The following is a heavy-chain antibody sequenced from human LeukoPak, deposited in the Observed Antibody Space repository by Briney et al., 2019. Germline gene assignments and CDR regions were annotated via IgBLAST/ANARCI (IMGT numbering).Heavy chain of an antibody. J-gene: IGHJ4*02. D-gene: IGHD6-13*01. CDR1: GFPFSSYE. CDR3: ARRPSSSSWPG. CDR2: ISSSGSII. V-gene: IGHV3-48*03. Sequence: PGGSLRLSCAASGFPFSSYEMNWVRQAPGRGLEWVSYISSSGSIIYYADSVKGRFTISRDNAKNSLYLQMNSLRGEDTAVYYCARRPSSSSWPGWGQGTLVIVSS.